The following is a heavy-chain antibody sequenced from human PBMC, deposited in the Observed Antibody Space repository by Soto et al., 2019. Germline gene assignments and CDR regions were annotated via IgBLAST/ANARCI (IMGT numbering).Heavy chain of an antibody. CDR3: AREGSYGSYYFDY. Sequence: SGTLSLTFTFSNGSINNYYWTWIRQSPGKGLEWIGYIYYSGSTNYNPSLKSRVTISVDTSKNQFSLKLSSVTAADTAVYYCAREGSYGSYYFDYWGQGTLVTVSS. J-gene: IGHJ4*02. CDR1: NGSINNYY. CDR2: IYYSGST. D-gene: IGHD3-10*01. V-gene: IGHV4-59*01.